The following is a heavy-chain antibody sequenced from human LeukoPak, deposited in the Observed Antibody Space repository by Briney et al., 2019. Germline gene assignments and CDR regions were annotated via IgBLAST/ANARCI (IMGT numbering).Heavy chain of an antibody. J-gene: IGHJ4*02. CDR2: ISYDGSNK. V-gene: IGHV3-30-3*01. D-gene: IGHD6-13*01. CDR3: ASAASAPYYFDY. Sequence: QPGRSLRLSCAASGFTFSSYAMHWVRQAPGKGLEWVAVISYDGSNKYYADPVKGRFTISRDNSKNTLYLQMNSLRAEDTAVYYCASAASAPYYFDYWGQGTLVTVSS. CDR1: GFTFSSYA.